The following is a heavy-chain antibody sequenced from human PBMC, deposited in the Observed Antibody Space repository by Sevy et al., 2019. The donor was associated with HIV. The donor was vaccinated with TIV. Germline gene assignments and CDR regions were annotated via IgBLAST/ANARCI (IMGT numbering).Heavy chain of an antibody. CDR3: ARGDYYDSSGYYYSDYYYMDV. J-gene: IGHJ6*03. V-gene: IGHV1-46*01. CDR1: GYTFISYY. D-gene: IGHD3-22*01. CDR2: INPSGGST. Sequence: ASVKVSCKASGYTFISYYMHWVRQAPGQGLEWMGIINPSGGSTSYAQKFQGRVTMTRDTSTSTVYMELSSLRSEDTAVYYCARGDYYDSSGYYYSDYYYMDVWGKGTTVTVSS.